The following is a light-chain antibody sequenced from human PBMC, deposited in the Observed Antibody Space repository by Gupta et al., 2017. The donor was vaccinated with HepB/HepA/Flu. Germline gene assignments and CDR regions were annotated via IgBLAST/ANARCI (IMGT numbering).Light chain of an antibody. CDR1: QNIASY. Sequence: DIQMTQSPSSLSASVGDRVTITCRASQNIASYLNWYQHKPGKAPKLLIYGISTFQSGVPSRFSGRGSGTDFTLTITTLQPEDFATYYCQQSNSTPHTFGQGTKLEIK. V-gene: IGKV1-39*01. J-gene: IGKJ2*01. CDR3: QQSNSTPHT. CDR2: GIS.